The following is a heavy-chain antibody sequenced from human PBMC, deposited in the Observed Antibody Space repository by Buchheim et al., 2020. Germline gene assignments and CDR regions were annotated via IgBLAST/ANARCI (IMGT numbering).Heavy chain of an antibody. CDR2: IYHTGGT. J-gene: IGHJ4*02. CDR3: ARVDTSSWNHFDY. Sequence: QVQLQESGPGLVKPSGTLSLTCAVSGGSITSVYWWTWVRQPPGKGLEWIGEIYHTGGTNYNASLKSRVTISLDRSKNQFSLRLSSVTAADTAVYYCARVDTSSWNHFDYWGQGTL. V-gene: IGHV4-4*02. D-gene: IGHD6-13*01. CDR1: GGSITSVYW.